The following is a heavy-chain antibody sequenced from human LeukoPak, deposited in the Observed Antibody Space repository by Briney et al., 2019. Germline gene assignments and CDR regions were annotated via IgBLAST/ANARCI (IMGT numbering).Heavy chain of an antibody. CDR3: ARELGYSGYDFGY. J-gene: IGHJ4*02. CDR2: IYYSGST. Sequence: PSETLSLTCTVSGGSISSSYWSWIRQPPGKGLEWIGYIYYSGSTNYNPSLKSRVTISVDTSKNQFSLKLSSVTAADTAVYYCARELGYSGYDFGYWGQGTLVTVSS. CDR1: GGSISSSY. D-gene: IGHD5-12*01. V-gene: IGHV4-59*01.